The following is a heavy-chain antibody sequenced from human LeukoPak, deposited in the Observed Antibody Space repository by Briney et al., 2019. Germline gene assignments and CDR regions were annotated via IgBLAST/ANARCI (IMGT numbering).Heavy chain of an antibody. D-gene: IGHD5-18*01. Sequence: GGSLRLSCAASGFTFDDYAMHWVRQAPGKGLEWVSSISSSSSYTYYADSVKGRFTISRDNAKNSLYLQMNSLRAEDTAVYYCARANELWSFDYWGQGTLVTVSS. J-gene: IGHJ4*02. CDR2: ISSSSSYT. CDR3: ARANELWSFDY. V-gene: IGHV3-21*01. CDR1: GFTFDDYA.